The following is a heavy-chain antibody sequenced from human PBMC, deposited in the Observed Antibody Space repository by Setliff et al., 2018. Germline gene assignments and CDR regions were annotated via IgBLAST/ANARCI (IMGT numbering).Heavy chain of an antibody. V-gene: IGHV1-69*13. Sequence: AASVKVSCKTSGGTFSDNAMSWVRQAPGQGPEWMGGIIATVGGVSYAQKFQGRVTITADESTTTVYMELSSLTSEDTAMYYCARDPRDVYRRGGDCWGQGTLVTVSS. CDR3: ARDPRDVYRRGGDC. J-gene: IGHJ4*02. CDR1: GGTFSDNA. D-gene: IGHD4-4*01. CDR2: IIATVGGV.